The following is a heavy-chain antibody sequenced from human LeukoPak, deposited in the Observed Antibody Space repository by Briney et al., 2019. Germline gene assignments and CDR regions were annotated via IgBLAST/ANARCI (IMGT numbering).Heavy chain of an antibody. CDR1: GFTFSSYG. V-gene: IGHV3-30*02. Sequence: GGSLRLSCAASGFTFSSYGMHWVRQAPGKGLEWVAFIRYDGSNKYYADSVKGRFTISRDNSKNTLYLQMNSLTTEDTAVYYCSSDLYSSSWLPGNYFHGMDVWGQGTAVTVSS. CDR2: IRYDGSNK. D-gene: IGHD2-2*01. J-gene: IGHJ6*02. CDR3: SSDLYSSSWLPGNYFHGMDV.